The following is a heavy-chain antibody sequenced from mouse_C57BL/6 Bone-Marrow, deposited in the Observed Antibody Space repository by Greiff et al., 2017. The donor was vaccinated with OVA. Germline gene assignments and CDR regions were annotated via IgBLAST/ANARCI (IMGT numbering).Heavy chain of an antibody. J-gene: IGHJ2*01. CDR2: ISYDGSN. V-gene: IGHV3-6*01. Sequence: EVHLVESGPGLVKPSQSLSLTCSVTGYSITSGYYWNWIRQFPGNKLEWMGYISYDGSNNYNPSLKNRISITRDTSKNQFFLKLNSVTTEDTATYYCARGLGRDYWGQGTTLTVSS. CDR3: ARGLGRDY. CDR1: GYSITSGYY. D-gene: IGHD4-1*01.